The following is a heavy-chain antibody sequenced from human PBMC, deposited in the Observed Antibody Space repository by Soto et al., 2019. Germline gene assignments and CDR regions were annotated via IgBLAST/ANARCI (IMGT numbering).Heavy chain of an antibody. J-gene: IGHJ4*02. D-gene: IGHD4-17*01. CDR3: ARDSRYDYGAYGIDY. V-gene: IGHV1-69*12. CDR1: GGTFSSYT. CDR2: VIPIFGTA. Sequence: QVQLVQSGAEVKKPGSSVKVSCKASGGTFSSYTISWVRQAPGQGLEWMGGVIPIFGTANYAQMFQGRVTITADESTRTVYMSLSSLRSGDTAVYYCARDSRYDYGAYGIDYWVQGTLVTVSS.